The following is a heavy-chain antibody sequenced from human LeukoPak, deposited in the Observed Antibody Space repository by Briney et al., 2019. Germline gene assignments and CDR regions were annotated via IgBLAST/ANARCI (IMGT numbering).Heavy chain of an antibody. CDR2: IKQDGSEK. CDR3: ARGHNGVLLWFGELPNYYMDV. Sequence: GGSLRLSCAASGFTFSSYWMSWVRQAPGKGLEWVANIKQDGSEKYYVDSVKGRFTTSRDNAKNSLYLQMNSLRAEDTAVYYCARGHNGVLLWFGELPNYYMDVWGKGTTVTVSS. J-gene: IGHJ6*03. CDR1: GFTFSSYW. V-gene: IGHV3-7*01. D-gene: IGHD3-10*01.